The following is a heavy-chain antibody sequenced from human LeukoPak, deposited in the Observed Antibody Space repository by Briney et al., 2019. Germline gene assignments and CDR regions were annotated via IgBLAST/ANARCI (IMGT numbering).Heavy chain of an antibody. CDR3: AKDSQQLPQGYFQH. CDR2: ISGSGGST. CDR1: GFTFSSYA. V-gene: IGHV3-23*01. J-gene: IGHJ1*01. Sequence: GGSLRLSCAASGFTFSSYAMSWVRQAPGKGLEWVSAISGSGGSTYYADSVKGRFTISRDNSKNTLYLQMSSLRAEDTAVYYCAKDSQQLPQGYFQHWGQGTLVTVSS. D-gene: IGHD6-13*01.